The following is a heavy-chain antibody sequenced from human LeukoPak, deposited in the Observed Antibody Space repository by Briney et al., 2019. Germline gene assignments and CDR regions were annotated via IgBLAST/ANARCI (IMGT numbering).Heavy chain of an antibody. Sequence: SGGSLRLSCAGSGFTFSSYAMSWVRQAPGKGLEWVSSISDTGATTYDADSVKGRFTISRDNSRSTLSLQMNSLRAEDTALYYCAKDTSIGRYCTNGVCSPFDYWGQGTLVTVSS. D-gene: IGHD2-8*01. CDR1: GFTFSSYA. CDR2: ISDTGATT. V-gene: IGHV3-23*01. J-gene: IGHJ4*02. CDR3: AKDTSIGRYCTNGVCSPFDY.